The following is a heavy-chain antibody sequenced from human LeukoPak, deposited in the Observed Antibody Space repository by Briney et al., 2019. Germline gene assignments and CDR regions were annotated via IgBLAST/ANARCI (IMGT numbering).Heavy chain of an antibody. CDR1: GGSISSYY. CDR3: ARGNGYSGYDLAANY. CDR2: IYYSGST. J-gene: IGHJ4*02. D-gene: IGHD5-12*01. V-gene: IGHV4-59*01. Sequence: SETLSLTCTVSGGSISSYYWSWIRQPPGKGLEWIGYIYYSGSTNYNPSLKSRVTISVDTSKNQFSLKLSSVTAADTAVYYCARGNGYSGYDLAANYWGQGTLVTVSS.